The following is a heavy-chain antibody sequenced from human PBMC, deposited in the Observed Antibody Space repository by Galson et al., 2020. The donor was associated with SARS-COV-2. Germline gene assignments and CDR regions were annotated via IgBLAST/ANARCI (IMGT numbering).Heavy chain of an antibody. CDR3: ARIAHNYDYYGVDV. CDR1: GFPLTTSGMC. V-gene: IGHV2-70*11. CDR2: LDRDDDK. J-gene: IGHJ6*02. Sequence: ESGPTLAQPTQTLTLPYPFSGFPLTTSGMCVSWIRQPPGKALEWHARLDRDDDKYHNTPLKTRLTISKDTSKNQVLLTITNIDPVDTATYYCARIAHNYDYYGVDVLCLGAKVTVSS.